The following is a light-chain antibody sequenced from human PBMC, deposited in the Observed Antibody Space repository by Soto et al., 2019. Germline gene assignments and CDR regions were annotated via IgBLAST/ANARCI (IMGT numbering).Light chain of an antibody. CDR2: EVS. J-gene: IGLJ2*01. V-gene: IGLV2-14*01. CDR1: SSDVGDYNY. CDR3: SSYTSSSTVV. Sequence: QSALTQPASVSGSPGQSITISCTGTSSDVGDYNYVSWYQQHPGKAPKLVIFEVSNRPSGVSNRFSGSKSGNTAALTISGLQTEDEADYYCSSYTSSSTVVFGGGTPLTVL.